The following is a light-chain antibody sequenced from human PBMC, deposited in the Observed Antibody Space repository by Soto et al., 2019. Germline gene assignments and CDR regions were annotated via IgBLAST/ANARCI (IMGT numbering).Light chain of an antibody. V-gene: IGLV2-11*01. J-gene: IGLJ2*01. CDR3: CSYAGSSTVV. Sequence: QSVLTQPRSVSGSPGQSVTISCTGTSSDVGGYNYVSWYQKHPDKAPKLIIYDVTKRPSGVPDRFSGSKSGNTASLTISGLQAEDEADYYCCSYAGSSTVVFGGGTKLTVL. CDR2: DVT. CDR1: SSDVGGYNY.